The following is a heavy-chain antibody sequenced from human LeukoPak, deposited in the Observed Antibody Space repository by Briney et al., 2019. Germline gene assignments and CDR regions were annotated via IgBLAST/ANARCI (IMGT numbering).Heavy chain of an antibody. CDR1: GFTFRTYS. D-gene: IGHD7-27*01. Sequence: GRSLRLSCAASGFTFRTYSMHWVRQAPGKGLEWVAVMSYDGTNEYYADSVKGRFTIYRDNSKNMLSLQMNGLRAEDTALYYCARECLKSTRDENWGIDYWGQGTLVTVSS. CDR2: MSYDGTNE. V-gene: IGHV3-30*04. J-gene: IGHJ4*02. CDR3: ARECLKSTRDENWGIDY.